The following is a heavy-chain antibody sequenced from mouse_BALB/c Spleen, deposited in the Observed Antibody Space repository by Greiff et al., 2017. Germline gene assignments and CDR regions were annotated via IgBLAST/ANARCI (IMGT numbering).Heavy chain of an antibody. D-gene: IGHD2-4*01. J-gene: IGHJ4*01. V-gene: IGHV1S137*01. CDR3: ARLGMITKDYAMDY. CDR2: ISTYYGDA. CDR1: GYTFTDYA. Sequence: QVHVKQSGAELVRPGVSVKISCKGSGYTFTDYAMHWVKQSHAKSLEWIGVISTYYGDASYNQKFKGKATMTVDKSSSTAYMELARLTSEDSAIYYCARLGMITKDYAMDYWGQGTSVTVSS.